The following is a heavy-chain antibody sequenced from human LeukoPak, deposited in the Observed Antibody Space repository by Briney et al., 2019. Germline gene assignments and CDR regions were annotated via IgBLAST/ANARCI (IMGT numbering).Heavy chain of an antibody. CDR1: GGTISSYA. CDR3: ARGLAGTGGDAFDI. Sequence: SVKVSCKASGGTISSYAISWVRQAPGQGLEWMGGIIPIFGTANYAQKFQGRVTITADESTSTAYMELSSLRSEDTAVYYCARGLAGTGGDAFDIWGQGTMVTVSS. V-gene: IGHV1-69*13. CDR2: IIPIFGTA. D-gene: IGHD6-19*01. J-gene: IGHJ3*02.